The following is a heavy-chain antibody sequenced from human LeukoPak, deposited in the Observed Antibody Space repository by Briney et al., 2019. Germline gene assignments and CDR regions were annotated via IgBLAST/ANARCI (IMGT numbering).Heavy chain of an antibody. CDR1: GYTFTSYD. Sequence: GASVKVSCKASGYTFTSYDINWVRQATGQGLEWMGGIIPIFGTANYAQKFQGRVTITTDESTSTAYMELSSLRSEDTVVYYCARDRSVNYYYYMDVWGKGTTVTVSS. CDR2: IIPIFGTA. J-gene: IGHJ6*03. CDR3: ARDRSVNYYYYMDV. V-gene: IGHV1-69*05.